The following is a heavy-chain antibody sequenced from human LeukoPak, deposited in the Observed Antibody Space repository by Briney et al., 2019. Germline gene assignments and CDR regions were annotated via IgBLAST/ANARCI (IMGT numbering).Heavy chain of an antibody. CDR2: IYTSGST. Sequence: SETLSLTCTVSGGSISSYYWSWIRQPPGKGLEWIGYIYTSGSTNYNPSLKSRVTISVDTSKDQFSLKLSSVTAADTAVYYCARSGALTGYLYWGQGTLVTVSS. D-gene: IGHD3-9*01. J-gene: IGHJ4*02. CDR1: GGSISSYY. V-gene: IGHV4-4*09. CDR3: ARSGALTGYLY.